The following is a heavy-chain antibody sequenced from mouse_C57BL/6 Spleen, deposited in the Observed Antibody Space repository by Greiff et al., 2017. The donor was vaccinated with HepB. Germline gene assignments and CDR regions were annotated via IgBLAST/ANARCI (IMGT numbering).Heavy chain of an antibody. Sequence: QVQLKQSGPGRVKPGAPGKISCRAPGYPFSTACLNGVKQRPGRGLEWIGRFYPGDGDTNYKGNLKGKTTLTADKSSSTAYMQLSRLTSEDSAVSLCARSGTAPHFDYWGQGTTLTVPS. V-gene: IGHV1-82*01. CDR3: ARSGTAPHFDY. D-gene: IGHD3-1*01. CDR1: GYPFSTAC. J-gene: IGHJ2*01. CDR2: FYPGDGDT.